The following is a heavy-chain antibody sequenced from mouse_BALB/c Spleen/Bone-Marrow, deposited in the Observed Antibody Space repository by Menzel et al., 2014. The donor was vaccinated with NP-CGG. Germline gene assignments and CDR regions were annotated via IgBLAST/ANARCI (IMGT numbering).Heavy chain of an antibody. CDR2: INPSNGGT. D-gene: IGHD3-1*01. CDR1: GYTFTSYY. Sequence: VQLQQSGAELVNPGASVKLSCKASGYTFTSYYMYWVKQRPGQGLEWIGGINPSNGGTNFNEKFKSKATLTGDKSSSTAYMQLSSLTSEDSAVYYCTRGLRAWFAYWSHGTLVTISA. CDR3: TRGLRAWFAY. J-gene: IGHJ3*01. V-gene: IGHV1S81*02.